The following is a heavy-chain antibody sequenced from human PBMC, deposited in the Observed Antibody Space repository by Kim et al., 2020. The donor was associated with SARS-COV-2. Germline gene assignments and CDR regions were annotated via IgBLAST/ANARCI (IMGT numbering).Heavy chain of an antibody. CDR1: GGSISSYY. CDR3: ARVDSSSTNWFDP. Sequence: SETLSLTCTVSGGSISSYYWSWIRQPPGKGLEWIGYIYYSGSTNYNPSLKSRVTISVDTSKNQFSLKLSSVTAADTAVYYCARVDSSSTNWFDPWGQGTL. D-gene: IGHD6-6*01. V-gene: IGHV4-59*01. CDR2: IYYSGST. J-gene: IGHJ5*02.